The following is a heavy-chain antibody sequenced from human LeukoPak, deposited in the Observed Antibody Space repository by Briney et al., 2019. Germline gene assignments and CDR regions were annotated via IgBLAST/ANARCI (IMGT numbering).Heavy chain of an antibody. D-gene: IGHD3-22*01. J-gene: IGHJ6*03. CDR1: GGTFSSYA. V-gene: IGHV1-69*13. Sequence: SVKVSCKASGGTFSSYAISWVRQAPGQGLEWMGGIIPIFGTANYAQKFQGRVTITADESTSTAYMELSSLRSEDTAVYYCARALWDSSGHPYYYYYMDVWGKGTTVTVSS. CDR3: ARALWDSSGHPYYYYYMDV. CDR2: IIPIFGTA.